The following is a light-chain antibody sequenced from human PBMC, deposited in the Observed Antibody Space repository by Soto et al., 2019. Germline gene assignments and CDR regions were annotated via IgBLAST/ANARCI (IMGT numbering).Light chain of an antibody. CDR2: GAS. V-gene: IGKV3-20*01. Sequence: EIVLTPSPGTLSLSPGERATLSCRASQSVSSSYLAWYQQKPGQAPRLLIYGASSRATGIPDRFSGSGPGKDFTLTSSRREPEDFAVYYCHQYGSSLRTFGQGTKVEIK. CDR1: QSVSSSY. CDR3: HQYGSSLRT. J-gene: IGKJ1*01.